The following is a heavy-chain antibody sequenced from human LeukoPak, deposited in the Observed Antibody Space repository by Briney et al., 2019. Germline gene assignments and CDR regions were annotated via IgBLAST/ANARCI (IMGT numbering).Heavy chain of an antibody. CDR1: GFTFSSYA. CDR3: ARGEDIVTTIFAFDT. J-gene: IGHJ3*02. Sequence: PGGSLRLSCAASGFTFSSYAMSWVRQAPGKGLEWVSAISGSGGSTYYADSVKGRFTISRDNSKNTLYLQMSSLRAEDTAVYYCARGEDIVTTIFAFDTWGQGTMVTVSS. CDR2: ISGSGGST. V-gene: IGHV3-23*01. D-gene: IGHD5-12*01.